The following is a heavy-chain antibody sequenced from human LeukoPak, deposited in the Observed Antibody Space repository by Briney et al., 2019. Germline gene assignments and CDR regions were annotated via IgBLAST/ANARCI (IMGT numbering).Heavy chain of an antibody. J-gene: IGHJ4*02. CDR1: GDSVSSNSVA. CDR3: ARGATAHFDY. D-gene: IGHD5-12*01. CDR2: TYYRSKWYY. V-gene: IGHV6-1*01. Sequence: SQTLSLTCAISGDSVSSNSVAWNWVRQSPSRCLEWLGRTYYRSKWYYDYAVSVKSRITIDPDTSKNQFSLQLNSVTPEDTAVYYCARGATAHFDYWGQGTLVTVSS.